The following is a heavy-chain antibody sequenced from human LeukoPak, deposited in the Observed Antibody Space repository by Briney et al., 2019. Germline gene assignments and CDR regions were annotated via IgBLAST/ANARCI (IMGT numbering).Heavy chain of an antibody. CDR1: GGSINSGNYY. Sequence: PSQTLSLTCTVSGGSINSGNYYWSWIRQPPGKGLEWIGYIYYSGSTYYNPSLKSRVTISVDTSKNQFSLKLSSVTAADTAVYYCARGQSHDYDFWYGYRYNWFDPWGQGTLVTVSS. CDR3: ARGQSHDYDFWYGYRYNWFDP. V-gene: IGHV4-30-4*08. D-gene: IGHD3-3*01. CDR2: IYYSGST. J-gene: IGHJ5*02.